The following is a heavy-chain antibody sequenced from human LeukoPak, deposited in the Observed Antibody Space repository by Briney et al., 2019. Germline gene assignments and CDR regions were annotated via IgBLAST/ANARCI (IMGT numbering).Heavy chain of an antibody. CDR2: VNHSGRT. Sequence: TSETLSLTCAVYGGSFRGYYWSGLGQPPGKGLEGVGEVNHSGRTNYNPSLKRRVSISVGASKTQFSLTLSSVTAADPAVYYCASATYYYDSSGYSGYYFYYWGQGTLVTASS. CDR1: GGSFRGYY. D-gene: IGHD3-22*01. CDR3: ASATYYYDSSGYSGYYFYY. V-gene: IGHV4-34*01. J-gene: IGHJ4*02.